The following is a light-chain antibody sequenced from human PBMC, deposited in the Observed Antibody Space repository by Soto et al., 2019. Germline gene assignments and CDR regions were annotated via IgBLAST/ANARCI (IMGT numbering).Light chain of an antibody. V-gene: IGKV3-15*01. J-gene: IGKJ1*01. CDR3: QQYNTWPWT. Sequence: EIVMTQSPATLSVSPGGRATLSCRASQSLSSNLAWYQQKPGQAPRLLIDGASDRATGIPDRFSGSGYGTEFTLSISSLQSEDFAVYYCQQYNTWPWTFGQGTKVDIK. CDR2: GAS. CDR1: QSLSSN.